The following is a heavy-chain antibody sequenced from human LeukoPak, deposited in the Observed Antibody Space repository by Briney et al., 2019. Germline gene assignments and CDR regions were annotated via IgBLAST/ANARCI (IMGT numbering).Heavy chain of an antibody. J-gene: IGHJ6*04. CDR3: ARHVYGKGMYV. CDR1: GDSFNGYY. D-gene: IGHD4-17*01. V-gene: IGHV4-59*08. Sequence: SETLSLTCTVSGDSFNGYYWGWIRQPPGKGLECVGYMYSSGSTAYNPSLKSRLSISIDTSKSQFSLTLSSVTAADTAVYFCARHVYGKGMYVWGKGTTVTVSS. CDR2: MYSSGST.